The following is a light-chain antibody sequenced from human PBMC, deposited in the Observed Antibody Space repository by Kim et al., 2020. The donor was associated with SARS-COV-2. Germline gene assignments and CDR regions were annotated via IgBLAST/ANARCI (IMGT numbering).Light chain of an antibody. CDR1: QSISGKY. CDR2: GAS. Sequence: LSTGERATRSCRASQSISGKYVGWYQKKPGQPPRLLIYGASSRATGIPDRFSGSGAGADFTLTISRLEPEDFAVYYCQQYGRSPTFGQGTKVDIK. CDR3: QQYGRSPT. J-gene: IGKJ1*01. V-gene: IGKV3-20*01.